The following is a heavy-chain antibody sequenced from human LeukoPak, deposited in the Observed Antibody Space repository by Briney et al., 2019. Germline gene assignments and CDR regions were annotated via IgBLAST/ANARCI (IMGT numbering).Heavy chain of an antibody. CDR1: GGSISSSSYY. V-gene: IGHV4-39*07. CDR2: IYYSGST. D-gene: IGHD3-9*01. J-gene: IGHJ4*02. CDR3: ASYDILTGEPYYFDY. Sequence: SETLSLTCTVSGGSISSSSYYWGWIRQSPGKGLEWIGSIYYSGSTYYNPSLKSRVTISVDTSKNQFSLKLSSVTAADTAVYYCASYDILTGEPYYFDYWGQGTLVTVSS.